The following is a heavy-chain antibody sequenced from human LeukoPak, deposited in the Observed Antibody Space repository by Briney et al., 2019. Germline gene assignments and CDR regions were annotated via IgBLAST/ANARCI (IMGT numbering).Heavy chain of an antibody. V-gene: IGHV6-1*01. Sequence: SQTLSLTCAISGDSVSSNSAAWNWIRQSPSRGLEWLGRTYYRSKWYNDYAVSVKSRITINPDTSKNQFSLQLNSVTPEDTAVYYCARGKVLLWFGEYDASDIWGQGTMVTVSS. CDR1: GDSVSSNSAA. J-gene: IGHJ3*02. CDR3: ARGKVLLWFGEYDASDI. D-gene: IGHD3-10*01. CDR2: TYYRSKWYN.